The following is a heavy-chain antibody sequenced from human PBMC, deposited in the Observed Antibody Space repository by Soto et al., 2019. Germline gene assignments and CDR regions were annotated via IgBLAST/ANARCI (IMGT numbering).Heavy chain of an antibody. J-gene: IGHJ4*02. CDR1: GVSISISSYY. CDR2: IYYSGIT. CDR3: ARHGSN. Sequence: QLQLQESGPGLVKPSETLSLTCTVSGVSISISSYYWGWIRRPPGKGLEWIGTIYYSGITYYNPSLKSRVTISVDTSKNQFSLKLTSVTAADTAVYYCARHGSNWGQGTLVTVSS. V-gene: IGHV4-39*01.